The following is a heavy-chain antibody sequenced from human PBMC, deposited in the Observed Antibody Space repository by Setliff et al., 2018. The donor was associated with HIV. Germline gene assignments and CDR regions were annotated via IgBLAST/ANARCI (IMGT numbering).Heavy chain of an antibody. CDR2: IRYDGSNK. CDR1: GFTFSTYS. CDR3: AKAQDSSGYYTLDY. D-gene: IGHD3-22*01. J-gene: IGHJ4*02. Sequence: GGSLRLSCEASGFTFSTYSMNWVRQAPGKGLEWVAFIRYDGSNKYYADSVKGRFTISRDNSKNTLYLQMNSLRAEDTAVYYCAKAQDSSGYYTLDYWGQGTLVTVSS. V-gene: IGHV3-30*02.